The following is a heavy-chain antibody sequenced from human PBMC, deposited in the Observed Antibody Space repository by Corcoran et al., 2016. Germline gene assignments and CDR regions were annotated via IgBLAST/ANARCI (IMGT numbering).Heavy chain of an antibody. CDR3: GRDGLGYGSGFDY. CDR1: GFTFSSYW. Sequence: EVQLVESGGGLVQSGGSLRLSCAASGFTFSSYWMHWVRQPPGKGLVWVSRINSDGSGTKNADSVKGRFTISRDNAKNTLYMQMNSLRAEDTAVYYCGRDGLGYGSGFDYWGQGTLVTVSS. J-gene: IGHJ4*02. D-gene: IGHD3-10*01. CDR2: INSDGSGT. V-gene: IGHV3-74*03.